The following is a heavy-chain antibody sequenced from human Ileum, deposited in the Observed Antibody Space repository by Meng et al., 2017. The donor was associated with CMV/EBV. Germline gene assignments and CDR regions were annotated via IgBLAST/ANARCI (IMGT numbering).Heavy chain of an antibody. D-gene: IGHD3-10*01. V-gene: IGHV3-23*01. CDR1: DFTLSSST. CDR2: ISGSGGRT. Sequence: SCAASDFTLSSSTMTWVRQAPGKGLEWVSTISGSGGRTYYADSVKGRFTLSRDTSKNTLYLQMNSLRVEDTAVYYCAKESSGGTYYSNWGQGTLVTVSS. J-gene: IGHJ4*02. CDR3: AKESSGGTYYSN.